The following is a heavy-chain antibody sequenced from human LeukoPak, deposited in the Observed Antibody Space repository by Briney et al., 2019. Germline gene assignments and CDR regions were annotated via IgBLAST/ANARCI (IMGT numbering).Heavy chain of an antibody. Sequence: GGSLRLSCAASGFTFINFAMSWVRQAPGKGLEWVSTLSGSATNTYYADSVKGRFTISRDNSKNTLYLQMNSLRAEDTAVYYCAKSTYSGSYRTMEPLDYWGQGTLVTVSS. D-gene: IGHD1-26*01. V-gene: IGHV3-23*01. J-gene: IGHJ4*02. CDR3: AKSTYSGSYRTMEPLDY. CDR1: GFTFINFA. CDR2: LSGSATNT.